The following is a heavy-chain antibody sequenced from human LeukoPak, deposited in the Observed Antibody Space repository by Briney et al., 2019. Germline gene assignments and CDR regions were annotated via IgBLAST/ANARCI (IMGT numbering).Heavy chain of an antibody. D-gene: IGHD5-24*01. Sequence: PGGSLRLSCAASGFTFSSYAMHWVRQAPGKGLEWVAVISYDGSNKYHADSVKGRFTISRDNSKNTLYLQMNSLRAEDTAVYYCAREVEMATILWGQGTLVTVSS. J-gene: IGHJ4*02. CDR3: AREVEMATIL. CDR1: GFTFSSYA. CDR2: ISYDGSNK. V-gene: IGHV3-30*04.